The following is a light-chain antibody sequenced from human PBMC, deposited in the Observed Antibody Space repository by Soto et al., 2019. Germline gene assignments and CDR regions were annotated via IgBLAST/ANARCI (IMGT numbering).Light chain of an antibody. J-gene: IGKJ4*01. Sequence: EIVLTQSPGTLSLSPGERATLSCRASQSVSNTYLAWYQQKPGQAPRLLIYDASSRATGIPDRFSGSGSGTDFTLTISRLEPEDFAVYYCQQYIRWPLTFGGGTKVDIK. CDR2: DAS. CDR3: QQYIRWPLT. V-gene: IGKV3-20*01. CDR1: QSVSNTY.